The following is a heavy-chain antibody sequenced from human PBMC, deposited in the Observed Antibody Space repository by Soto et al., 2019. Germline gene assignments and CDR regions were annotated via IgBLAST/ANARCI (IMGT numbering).Heavy chain of an antibody. CDR3: ARGLGASDSSGYLHWYFDL. Sequence: QVQLVRSGAEVKKPGASVKVSCKASGYTFTSYDINWVRQATGQGLEWMGWMNPNSGNTGYAQKFQGRVTMTRNTSISTAYMELSSLRSEDTAVYYCARGLGASDSSGYLHWYFDLWGRGTLVTVSS. V-gene: IGHV1-8*01. J-gene: IGHJ2*01. CDR1: GYTFTSYD. D-gene: IGHD3-22*01. CDR2: MNPNSGNT.